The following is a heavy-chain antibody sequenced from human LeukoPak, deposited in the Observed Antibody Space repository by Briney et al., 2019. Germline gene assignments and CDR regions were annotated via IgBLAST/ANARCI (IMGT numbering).Heavy chain of an antibody. V-gene: IGHV3-23*01. D-gene: IGHD4-17*01. CDR2: ISGSGGST. CDR3: AKDRYGDYYFDY. Sequence: GGSLRLSCAASGFTFSSYAMSWVRQAPGKGLEWVSAISGSGGSTYYADSVKGRFTISRDNSKNTLCLQMNSLRAEDTAVYYCAKDRYGDYYFDYWGQGTLVTVSS. CDR1: GFTFSSYA. J-gene: IGHJ4*02.